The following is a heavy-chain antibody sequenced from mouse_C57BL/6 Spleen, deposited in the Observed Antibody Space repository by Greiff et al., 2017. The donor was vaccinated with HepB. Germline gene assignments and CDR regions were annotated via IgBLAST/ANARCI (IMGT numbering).Heavy chain of an antibody. CDR3: ARPDYGSSYGAY. J-gene: IGHJ3*01. D-gene: IGHD1-1*01. CDR2: ISSGSSTI. Sequence: EVKLVESGGGLVKPGGSLKLSCAASGFTFSDYGMHWVRQAPEKGLEWVAYISSGSSTIYYADTVKGRFTISRDNAKNTLFLQMTSLRSEDTAMYYCARPDYGSSYGAYWGQGTLVTVSA. CDR1: GFTFSDYG. V-gene: IGHV5-17*01.